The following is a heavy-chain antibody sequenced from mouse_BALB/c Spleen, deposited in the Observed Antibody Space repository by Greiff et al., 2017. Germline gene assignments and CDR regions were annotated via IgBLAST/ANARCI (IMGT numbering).Heavy chain of an antibody. J-gene: IGHJ2*01. CDR3: ARYPTGTAGY. CDR2: INPSSGYT. Sequence: QVQLKQSGAELARPGASVKMSCKASGYPFTSYTMHWVKQRPGQGLEWIGYINPSSGYTNYNQKFKDKATLTADKSSSTAYMQLSSLTSEDSAVYYCARYPTGTAGYWGQGTTLTVSS. D-gene: IGHD4-1*02. CDR1: GYPFTSYT. V-gene: IGHV1-4*01.